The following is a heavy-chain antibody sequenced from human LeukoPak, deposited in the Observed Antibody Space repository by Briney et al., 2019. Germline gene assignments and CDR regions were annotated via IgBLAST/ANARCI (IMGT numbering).Heavy chain of an antibody. V-gene: IGHV3-33*01. CDR3: ATSGSYYRFEY. CDR1: GFTFSSYG. J-gene: IGHJ4*02. Sequence: GGSLRLSCAASGFTFSSYGMHWVRQAPGKGLEWVAVIWYDGSNKYYADSVKGRFTISRDNSKSTLYLQMNSLRAEDTAVYYCATSGSYYRFEYWGQGTLVTVSS. D-gene: IGHD1-26*01. CDR2: IWYDGSNK.